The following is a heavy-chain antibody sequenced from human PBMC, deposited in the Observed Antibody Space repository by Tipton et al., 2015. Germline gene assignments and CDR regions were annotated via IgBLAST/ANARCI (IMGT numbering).Heavy chain of an antibody. CDR1: GGSISSNY. Sequence: TLSLTCTVSGGSISSNYWSWIRQPPGKGLEWIGYIYYSGSTNYNPSLKSRVTISVDTSKNQFSLKLSSVAAADTAVYYCARAHSDYARMDVWGQGTTVTVSS. D-gene: IGHD5-12*01. CDR3: ARAHSDYARMDV. CDR2: IYYSGST. V-gene: IGHV4-59*01. J-gene: IGHJ6*02.